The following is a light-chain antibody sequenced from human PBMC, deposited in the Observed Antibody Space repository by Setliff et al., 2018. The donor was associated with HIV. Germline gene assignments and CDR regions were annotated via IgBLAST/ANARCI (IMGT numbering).Light chain of an antibody. CDR3: CSYAGSRSVV. V-gene: IGLV2-11*01. CDR2: DVT. Sequence: QSVLTQPRSVSGSPGQSVTISCTGTSSDVGGHDSVSWYQQHAGEAPKVLIFDVTQRPSGVPHRFSGSKSGNTASLTISGLQADDEAEYYCCSYAGSRSVVFGGGTQLTVL. CDR1: SSDVGGHDS. J-gene: IGLJ2*01.